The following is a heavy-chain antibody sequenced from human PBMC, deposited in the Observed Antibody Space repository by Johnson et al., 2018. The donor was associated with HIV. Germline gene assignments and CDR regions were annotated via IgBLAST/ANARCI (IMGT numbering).Heavy chain of an antibody. CDR1: GFTFNRYA. D-gene: IGHD6-13*01. J-gene: IGHJ3*01. V-gene: IGHV3-30*04. Sequence: QVQLVESGGGVVQPGRSLRLSCTGFGFTFNRYAIHWVRQAPNKGLEWVAVISYDGIYKYYGDSVKGRFTVSRDYNMNTLYLQMNSLRAEDTAVYYCAKDQWSSSWTNDAFDFWGQGTMVTVSS. CDR3: AKDQWSSSWTNDAFDF. CDR2: ISYDGIYK.